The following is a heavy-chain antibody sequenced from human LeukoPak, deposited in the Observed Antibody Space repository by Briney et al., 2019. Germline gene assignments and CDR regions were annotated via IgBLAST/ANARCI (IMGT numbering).Heavy chain of an antibody. V-gene: IGHV3-49*04. Sequence: GGSLRLSCTTSGFTFCDYGMSWVRQAPGKGLEWVGFIRSKAYGGTTENAASVKGRFTISRDDSKSIAYLQMNSLKTEDTAVYYCTRYPEYGSSSGAPDWFDPWGQGTLVTVSS. D-gene: IGHD6-6*01. CDR1: GFTFCDYG. CDR2: IRSKAYGGTT. CDR3: TRYPEYGSSSGAPDWFDP. J-gene: IGHJ5*02.